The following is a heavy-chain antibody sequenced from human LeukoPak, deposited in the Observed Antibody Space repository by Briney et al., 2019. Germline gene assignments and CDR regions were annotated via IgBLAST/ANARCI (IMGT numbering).Heavy chain of an antibody. CDR1: GYTFTSYY. CDR3: ARSEDGGTVTPSDYYYYGMDV. V-gene: IGHV1-46*01. D-gene: IGHD4-17*01. Sequence: ASVKVSCKASGYTFTSYYMHWVRQAPGQGLEWMGIINPSGGSTSYAQKFQCRVTMTRDTSTSTVYMELSSLRSEDTAVYYCARSEDGGTVTPSDYYYYGMDVWGQGTTVTVSS. CDR2: INPSGGST. J-gene: IGHJ6*02.